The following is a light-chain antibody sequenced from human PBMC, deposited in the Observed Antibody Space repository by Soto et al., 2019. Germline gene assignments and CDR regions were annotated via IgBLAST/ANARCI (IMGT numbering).Light chain of an antibody. J-gene: IGLJ2*01. Sequence: QSVLTQSPSASASLGASVKLTCTLSSGHSNYAIAWHQQLPQNGPRYLMKLHSDGSHTKGDGIPDRFSGSSSGAQRHLASSSLRAQDEADYYWQTWFAGSVVFGGGTKLTVL. V-gene: IGLV4-69*01. CDR2: LHSDGSH. CDR1: SGHSNYA. CDR3: QTWFAGSVV.